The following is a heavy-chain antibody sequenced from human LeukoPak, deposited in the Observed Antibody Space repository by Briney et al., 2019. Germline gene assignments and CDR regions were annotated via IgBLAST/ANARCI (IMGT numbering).Heavy chain of an antibody. D-gene: IGHD3-22*01. V-gene: IGHV3-21*03. CDR2: ISSSGTYI. J-gene: IGHJ3*02. CDR1: GFTFSAYS. Sequence: GGSLRLSCAASGFTFSAYSINWVRQAPGRGLEWVSSISSSGTYIYYADSVKGRFTISRDNAKNSLSLQMNSLRAEDTAVYYCTTRVVRSTTRFDAFDIWGQGTMVTVSS. CDR3: TTRVVRSTTRFDAFDI.